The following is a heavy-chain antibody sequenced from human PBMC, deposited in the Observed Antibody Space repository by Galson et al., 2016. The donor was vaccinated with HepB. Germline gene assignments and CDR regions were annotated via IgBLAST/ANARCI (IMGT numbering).Heavy chain of an antibody. CDR3: AKRGGSGWGFFDY. CDR1: GFTFNSYA. D-gene: IGHD6-19*01. V-gene: IGHV3-23*01. J-gene: IGHJ4*02. CDR2: ISGSGDKT. Sequence: SLRLSCAASGFTFNSYAMSWVRQAPGKGLEWVSAISGSGDKTFYADSVKGRFTISRDNSKNTLSLQMSSLRAEDTAIYYCAKRGGSGWGFFDYWGQGTLATVSS.